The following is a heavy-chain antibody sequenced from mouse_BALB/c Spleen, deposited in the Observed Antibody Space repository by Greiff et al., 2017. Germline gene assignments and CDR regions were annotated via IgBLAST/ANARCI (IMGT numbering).Heavy chain of an antibody. CDR2: IYPGDGDT. D-gene: IGHD1-1*01. CDR3: ATTVVARGYAMDY. CDR1: GYTFTSYW. Sequence: QVQLQQSGAELARPGASVKLSCKASGYTFTSYWMQWVKQRPGQGLEWIGAIYPGDGDTRYTQKFKGKATLTADKSSSTAYMQLSSLASEDSAVYYCATTVVARGYAMDYWGQGTSVTVSS. V-gene: IGHV1-87*01. J-gene: IGHJ4*01.